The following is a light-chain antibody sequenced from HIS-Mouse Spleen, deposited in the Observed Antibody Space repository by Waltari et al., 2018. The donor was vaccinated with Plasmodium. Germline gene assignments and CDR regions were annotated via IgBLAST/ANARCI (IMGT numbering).Light chain of an antibody. Sequence: DIQMTQSPSTLSASVGDRVTITSRASQSISSWLAWYQQKPGKAPKLLIYKASSLESGVPSRFSGGGSGTEFTLTISSLQPDDFATYYCQQYNSYSWTFGQGTKVEIK. J-gene: IGKJ1*01. CDR1: QSISSW. CDR3: QQYNSYSWT. CDR2: KAS. V-gene: IGKV1-5*03.